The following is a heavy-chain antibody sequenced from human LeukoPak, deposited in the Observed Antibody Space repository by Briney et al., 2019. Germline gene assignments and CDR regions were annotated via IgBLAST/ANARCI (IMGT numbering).Heavy chain of an antibody. D-gene: IGHD3-22*01. V-gene: IGHV3-48*03. J-gene: IGHJ4*02. Sequence: PGGSLRPSCAASGFTFSSYDMNWVRQAPGKGLEWVSYISSSGSSISYADSVKGRFTISRDNAKNSLYLQMNSLRAEDTAVYYCVRDDPHDLLPLDSWGQGTLVTASS. CDR2: ISSSGSSI. CDR3: VRDDPHDLLPLDS. CDR1: GFTFSSYD.